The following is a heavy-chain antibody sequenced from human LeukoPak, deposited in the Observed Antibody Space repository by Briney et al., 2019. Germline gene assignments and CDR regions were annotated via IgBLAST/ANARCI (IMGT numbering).Heavy chain of an antibody. CDR1: GGSISSGSYY. J-gene: IGHJ5*02. CDR2: IYTSGST. V-gene: IGHV4-61*02. CDR3: ARDSSLGWFDP. D-gene: IGHD1-26*01. Sequence: SETLSLTCTVSGGSISSGSYYWSWIRQPAGKGLEWIGRIYTSGSTNYNPSLKSRATISVDTSKNQFSLKLSSVTAADTAVYYCARDSSLGWFDPWGQGTLVTVSS.